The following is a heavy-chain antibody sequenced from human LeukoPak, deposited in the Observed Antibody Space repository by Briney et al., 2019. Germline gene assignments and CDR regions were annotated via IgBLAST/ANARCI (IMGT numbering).Heavy chain of an antibody. D-gene: IGHD5-18*01. Sequence: GGSLRPSCAASGFTFSSYAMAWVRQAPGKGLQWVSTLTGRGDTTYYAESVKGRFTISRDNSKNTVYLQMNGLGVEDTALYYCAKDYGYTPYHFDYWGQGALVTVSS. CDR1: GFTFSSYA. CDR3: AKDYGYTPYHFDY. J-gene: IGHJ4*02. CDR2: LTGRGDTT. V-gene: IGHV3-23*01.